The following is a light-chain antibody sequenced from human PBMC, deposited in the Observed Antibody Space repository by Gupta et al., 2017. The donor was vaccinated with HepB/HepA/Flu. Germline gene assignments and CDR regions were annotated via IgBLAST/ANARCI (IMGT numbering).Light chain of an antibody. V-gene: IGLV1-40*01. CDR3: QSYDSSLSGYV. CDR2: GNS. CDR1: SSNIGAGYD. Sequence: QSVLTQPPPVSGAPGQWVTISCTGSSSNIGAGYDVHWYQQLPGTAPKLLIYGNSNRPSGVPDRFSGSKSGTSASLAITGLQAEDEADYYCQSYDSSLSGYVFGTGTKVTVL. J-gene: IGLJ1*01.